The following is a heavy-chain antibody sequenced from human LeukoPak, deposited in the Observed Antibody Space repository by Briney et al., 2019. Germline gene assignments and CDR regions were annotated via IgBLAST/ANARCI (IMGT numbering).Heavy chain of an antibody. CDR1: GFTFSSYA. J-gene: IGHJ4*02. CDR2: ISYEGSNK. D-gene: IGHD2-8*01. CDR3: ARAPYCTNGVCSLDY. Sequence: GRSLRLSCAPSGFTFSSYAMHWVRQAPDKGLGWVAVISYEGSNKYYAGSVKGRFTLSRDNSKNTLYLQMNSLRAEDTAVYYCARAPYCTNGVCSLDYWGQGTLVTVSS. V-gene: IGHV3-30-3*02.